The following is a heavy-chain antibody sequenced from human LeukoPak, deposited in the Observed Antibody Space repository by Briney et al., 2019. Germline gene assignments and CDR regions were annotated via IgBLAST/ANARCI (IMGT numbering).Heavy chain of an antibody. V-gene: IGHV3-48*03. D-gene: IGHD3-10*01. Sequence: PGGSLRLSCAASGFTFSSYEMNWVRQAPGKGLEWVSYISSSGSTIYYADSVKGRFTISRDNAKNSLHLQMNSLRAEDTAVYYCARDREEYDYWGQGTLVTVSS. J-gene: IGHJ4*02. CDR3: ARDREEYDY. CDR1: GFTFSSYE. CDR2: ISSSGSTI.